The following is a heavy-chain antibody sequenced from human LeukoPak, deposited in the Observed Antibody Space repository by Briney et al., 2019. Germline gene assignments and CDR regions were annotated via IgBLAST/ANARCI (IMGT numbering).Heavy chain of an antibody. CDR2: ISSPGSTT. CDR3: ARAERIAARSGYNWFDP. D-gene: IGHD6-6*01. J-gene: IGHJ5*02. Sequence: PGGSLRLSCAASGFSFRDYYMSWIRQAPGKGLEWVSWVSFISSPGSTTYYADSVKGRFTISRDNAKNSLYLQMNSLRAEDTAVYYCARAERIAARSGYNWFDPWGQGTLVTVSS. V-gene: IGHV3-11*04. CDR1: GFSFRDYY.